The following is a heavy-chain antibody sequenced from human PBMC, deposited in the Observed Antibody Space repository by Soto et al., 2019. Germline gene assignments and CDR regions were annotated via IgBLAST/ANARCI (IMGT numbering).Heavy chain of an antibody. Sequence: PSETLSLTCSVSGGSISGSYWSWIRQYPGKGLEWLGYVYYTGSTNYSPSLRSRVSISVDTSKNEFSLRLSSVTAADTAVYFCARSVAVPGAHIECLGEGTQVTVSS. CDR2: VYYTGST. D-gene: IGHD6-19*01. CDR1: GGSISGSY. V-gene: IGHV4-59*01. CDR3: ARSVAVPGAHIEC. J-gene: IGHJ4*02.